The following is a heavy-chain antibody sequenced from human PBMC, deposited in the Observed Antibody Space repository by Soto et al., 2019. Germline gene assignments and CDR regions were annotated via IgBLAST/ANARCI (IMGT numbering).Heavy chain of an antibody. CDR3: AKPLTGILGGRFDY. J-gene: IGHJ4*02. V-gene: IGHV3-23*01. CDR2: LSGDGGNT. Sequence: EVQLLESGGGLVQPGGSLRLSCAASGFTFSTYAMSWVRQAPGKGLEWVSTLSGDGGNTYYADSVKGRFTISRDNSKHALYLQMNSLRAEDTAVYYCAKPLTGILGGRFDYWGQGTPVTGSS. CDR1: GFTFSTYA. D-gene: IGHD2-15*01.